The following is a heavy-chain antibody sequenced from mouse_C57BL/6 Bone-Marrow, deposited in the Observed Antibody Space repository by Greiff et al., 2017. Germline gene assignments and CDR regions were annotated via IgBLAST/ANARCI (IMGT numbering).Heavy chain of an antibody. J-gene: IGHJ4*01. CDR2: ISSGGSYT. Sequence: EVKLVESGGDLVKPGGSLKLSCAASGFTFSSYGMSWVRQTPDKRLEWVATISSGGSYTYYPDSVKGRFTISRDNAKNTLYLQMSSLKSEDTAMYYCARQRYYYAMDYWGQGTSVTVSS. CDR1: GFTFSSYG. CDR3: ARQRYYYAMDY. V-gene: IGHV5-6*01.